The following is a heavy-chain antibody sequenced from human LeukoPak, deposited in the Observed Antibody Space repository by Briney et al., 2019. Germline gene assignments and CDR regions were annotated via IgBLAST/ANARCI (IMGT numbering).Heavy chain of an antibody. CDR2: IYGAGAT. CDR1: GFTFSDSY. J-gene: IGHJ4*02. V-gene: IGHV3-53*01. D-gene: IGHD2-15*01. Sequence: GGSLRLSCAASGFTFSDSYMSWVRQAPGMGLEWVSVIYGAGATYSADSVRGRFTISRDNSKNTLYLQMTSLRAEDTAFYYCATLLPASRHYFQYWGQGALVTVSS. CDR3: ATLLPASRHYFQY.